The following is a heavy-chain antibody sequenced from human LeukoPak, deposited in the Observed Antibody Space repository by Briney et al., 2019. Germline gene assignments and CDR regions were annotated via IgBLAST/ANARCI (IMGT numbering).Heavy chain of an antibody. CDR3: ARSGGYYNWFDP. CDR2: SYYSGST. J-gene: IGHJ5*02. D-gene: IGHD3-3*01. V-gene: IGHV4-59*08. CDR1: GGSIRSYY. Sequence: SETLSLTCTVSGGSIRSYYWSWIRQPPGKGLEWIGYSYYSGSTYYNPSLKSRVTISVGTSKNQFSLKLNSVTAADTAVYYCARSGGYYNWFDPWGQGTLVTVSS.